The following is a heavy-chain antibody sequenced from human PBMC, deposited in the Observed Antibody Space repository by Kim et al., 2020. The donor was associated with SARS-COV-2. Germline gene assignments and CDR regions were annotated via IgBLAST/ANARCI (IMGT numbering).Heavy chain of an antibody. D-gene: IGHD3-22*01. V-gene: IGHV5-51*01. Sequence: GESLKISCKGSGYSFTSYWIGWVRQMPGKGLEWMGIIYPGDSDTRYSPSFQGQVTISADKSISTAYLQWSSLKASDTAMYYCARGGAHPYYYDSSGYYQNDAFDIWGQGTMVTVSS. CDR1: GYSFTSYW. J-gene: IGHJ3*02. CDR2: IYPGDSDT. CDR3: ARGGAHPYYYDSSGYYQNDAFDI.